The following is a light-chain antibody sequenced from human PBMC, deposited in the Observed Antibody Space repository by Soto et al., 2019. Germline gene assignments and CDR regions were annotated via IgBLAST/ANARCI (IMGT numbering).Light chain of an antibody. V-gene: IGLV2-14*01. CDR3: SSYTSSITYV. J-gene: IGLJ1*01. Sequence: QSALTQPASVSGSPGQSITISCTGTSSDVGGYHYVSWYQQYPGKAPKVMIYDVSNRPSGVSNRFSGSKSGTTASLTISGLQAEDEADYYCSSYTSSITYVFGTGTKGTVL. CDR2: DVS. CDR1: SSDVGGYHY.